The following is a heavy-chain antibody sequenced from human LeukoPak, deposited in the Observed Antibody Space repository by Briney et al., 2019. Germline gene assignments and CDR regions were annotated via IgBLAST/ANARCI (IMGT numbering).Heavy chain of an antibody. CDR2: ISGSGGST. D-gene: IGHD1-26*01. CDR1: GFTFSSYA. V-gene: IGHV3-23*01. Sequence: PGGSLRLSCAASGFTFSSYAMSWVRQAPGKGLEWVSTISGSGGSTYYADSAKGRFTISRDSSKNTLYLQMDSLRAEDTAVYYCAKVRWERRYFGYWGQGTLVTVSS. CDR3: AKVRWERRYFGY. J-gene: IGHJ4*02.